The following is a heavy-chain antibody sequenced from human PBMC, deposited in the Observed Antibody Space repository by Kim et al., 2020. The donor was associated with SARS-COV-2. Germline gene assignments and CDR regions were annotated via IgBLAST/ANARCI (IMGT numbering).Heavy chain of an antibody. CDR2: ISSSSNTV. J-gene: IGHJ6*04. V-gene: IGHV3-48*02. CDR1: GFNFNSYS. Sequence: GGSLRLSCTVSGFNFNSYSMNWVRQAPGKGLEWVSYISSSSNTVYYAGSVRGRFTISRDNAKNSLFLQMNSLRDEDTAVYYCARCPLSMTMVRGMITTTFFSHYNTEAWRKGTTVTVSS. CDR3: ARCPLSMTMVRGMITTTFFSHYNTEA. D-gene: IGHD3-10*01.